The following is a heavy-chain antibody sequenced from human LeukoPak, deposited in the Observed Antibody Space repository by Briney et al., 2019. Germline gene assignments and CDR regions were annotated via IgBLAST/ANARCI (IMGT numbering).Heavy chain of an antibody. V-gene: IGHV3-48*03. CDR1: GFTFSSYE. CDR2: ISSSGSTI. J-gene: IGHJ4*02. CDR3: ARYDSSGYPVLDY. Sequence: GGSLRLSCAASGFTFSSYEMNWVRQAPGKGLEWVSYISSSGSTIYYADSVKGRFTISRDNAKNSLYLQMNSLRAEDTAVYYCARYDSSGYPVLDYWGQGTLVSVSS. D-gene: IGHD3-22*01.